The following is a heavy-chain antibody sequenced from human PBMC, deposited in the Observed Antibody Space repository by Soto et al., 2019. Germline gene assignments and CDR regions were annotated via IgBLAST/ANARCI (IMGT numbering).Heavy chain of an antibody. D-gene: IGHD4-17*01. CDR2: IIPIFGTA. CDR3: ARERDMTTVTTNYYYGMDV. CDR1: GGTFSSYA. J-gene: IGHJ6*02. Sequence: QVQLVQSGAEVKKPGSSVKVSCKASGGTFSSYAISWVRQAPGQGLEWMEGIIPIFGTANYAQKFQGRVTITADESTSTAYMELSSLRSEDTAVYYCARERDMTTVTTNYYYGMDVWGQGTTVTVSS. V-gene: IGHV1-69*01.